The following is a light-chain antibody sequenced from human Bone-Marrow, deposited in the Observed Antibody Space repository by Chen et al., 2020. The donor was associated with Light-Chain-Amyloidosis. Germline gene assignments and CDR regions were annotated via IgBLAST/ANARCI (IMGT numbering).Light chain of an antibody. CDR1: DLPTKS. V-gene: IGLV3-25*03. J-gene: IGLJ2*01. Sequence: SYELTQPPSVSVSPGQTARITFSGDDLPTKSAYWYQQKTGQAPVLVIHRDTERPSGISERFSGSSSWTTSTLTISGVQAEDDADYHCQSADSSGTYEVICGGGTKLTVL. CDR3: QSADSSGTYEVI. CDR2: RDT.